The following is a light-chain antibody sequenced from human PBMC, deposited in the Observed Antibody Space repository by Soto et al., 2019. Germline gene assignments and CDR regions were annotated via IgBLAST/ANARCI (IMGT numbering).Light chain of an antibody. Sequence: QSALTQPRSVSRSPGQSVAISCTGTSSDVGGYNYVSWFQQHPGKTPKVIIYDVSKRPSGVPDRFSGSKSGNTASLTISGLQTEDEADYYCCSYAGSPYVFGTGTKLTVL. CDR1: SSDVGGYNY. J-gene: IGLJ1*01. CDR2: DVS. V-gene: IGLV2-11*01. CDR3: CSYAGSPYV.